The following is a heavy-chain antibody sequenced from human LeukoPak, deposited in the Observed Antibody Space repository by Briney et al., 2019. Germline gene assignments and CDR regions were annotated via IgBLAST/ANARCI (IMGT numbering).Heavy chain of an antibody. V-gene: IGHV5-51*01. D-gene: IGHD3-22*01. J-gene: IGHJ3*02. Sequence: GEPLQSSCQGSGYSFTSYWIGWARPAPGKGLEWMGIIYPGDSDTRYSPSFQGQVTISADKSISTASLQWSSLKASDTPMYYCASVYYYDSSGWLDACDIWGQGTMVTVSS. CDR3: ASVYYYDSSGWLDACDI. CDR1: GYSFTSYW. CDR2: IYPGDSDT.